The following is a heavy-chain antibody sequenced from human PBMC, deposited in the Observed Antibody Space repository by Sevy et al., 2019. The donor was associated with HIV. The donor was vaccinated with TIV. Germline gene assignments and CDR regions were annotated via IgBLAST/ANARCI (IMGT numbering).Heavy chain of an antibody. CDR1: VFTFSSYA. Sequence: GGSLRLSCAASVFTFSSYAMHWVRQAPGKGLEWVAVISYDGSNKYYADSVKGRFTISRDNSKNTLYLQMNSLRAEDTAVYYCVREGYCSGGSCYPFDYWGQGTLVTVSS. CDR2: ISYDGSNK. D-gene: IGHD2-15*01. V-gene: IGHV3-30*04. J-gene: IGHJ4*02. CDR3: VREGYCSGGSCYPFDY.